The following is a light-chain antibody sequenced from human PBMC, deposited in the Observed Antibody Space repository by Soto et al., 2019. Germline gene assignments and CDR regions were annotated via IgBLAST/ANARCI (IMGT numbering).Light chain of an antibody. CDR3: GTWDSSLSAYV. CDR1: SSNIGNNY. V-gene: IGLV1-51*01. CDR2: DNN. J-gene: IGLJ1*01. Sequence: QSVLTQPPSVSAAPGQKVTISCSGTSSNIGNNYVSWYQQLPGTAPKHLIFDNNKRPSGIPDRFSGSKSDTSATLGITGLQTGDEADYYCGTWDSSLSAYVFGTGTKLTVL.